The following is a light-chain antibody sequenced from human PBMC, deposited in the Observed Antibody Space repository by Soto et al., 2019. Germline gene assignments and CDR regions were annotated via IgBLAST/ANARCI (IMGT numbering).Light chain of an antibody. V-gene: IGKV3-20*01. CDR3: QQYGSSPRT. CDR1: QSVASNN. J-gene: IGKJ1*01. Sequence: IVLTQSPGTLSLSPGERATLSCRASQSVASNNLAWYQQKPGQSPRLLIYGASSRARGIPDRFTGSGSGTDFILTISRLEPEDFAVYYCQQYGSSPRTFGQGTRVEIK. CDR2: GAS.